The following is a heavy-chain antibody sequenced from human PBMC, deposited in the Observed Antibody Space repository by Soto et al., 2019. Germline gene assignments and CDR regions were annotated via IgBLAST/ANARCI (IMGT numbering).Heavy chain of an antibody. CDR3: ARRTMVRGIY. D-gene: IGHD3-10*01. Sequence: SETLALTCAVYGGSFSGYYWSWIRQPPGKGLEWIGEINHIGSTNYNPSLKSRVTISVDTSKNQFSLKLSSVTAADTAVYYCARRTMVRGIYWGQGTLVTVSS. CDR2: INHIGST. CDR1: GGSFSGYY. J-gene: IGHJ4*02. V-gene: IGHV4-34*01.